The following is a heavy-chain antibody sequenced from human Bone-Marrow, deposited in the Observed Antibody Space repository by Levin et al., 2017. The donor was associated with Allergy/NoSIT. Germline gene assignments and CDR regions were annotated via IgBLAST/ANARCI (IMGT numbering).Heavy chain of an antibody. V-gene: IGHV3-30*18. J-gene: IGHJ4*02. Sequence: RGESLKISCAASGFTFSTYAMLWVRQPPGKGLEWVAIISYDGNNKYYADSVKGRFSISRDNSKNTLFLQMDSLRAEDTAVYFCAKKIWNTRIPGALDYWGQGTLVTVSS. CDR1: GFTFSTYA. CDR2: ISYDGNNK. CDR3: AKKIWNTRIPGALDY. D-gene: IGHD1-26*01.